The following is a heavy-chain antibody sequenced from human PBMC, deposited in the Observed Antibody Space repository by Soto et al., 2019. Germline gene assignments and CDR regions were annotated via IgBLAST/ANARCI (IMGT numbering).Heavy chain of an antibody. V-gene: IGHV4-39*01. J-gene: IGHJ4*02. Sequence: QLQLQESGPGLVKPSETLSLTCTVSGDSISGGSYYWAWIRQPPGKGLEWIGTIHYSGSTYYNASLKSPITVSVDTSKNRFSLHLTSVTAADTAVYYCARQNGGSRPNFDYWGQGSLVTVSS. CDR1: GDSISGGSYY. CDR3: ARQNGGSRPNFDY. CDR2: IHYSGST. D-gene: IGHD1-1*01.